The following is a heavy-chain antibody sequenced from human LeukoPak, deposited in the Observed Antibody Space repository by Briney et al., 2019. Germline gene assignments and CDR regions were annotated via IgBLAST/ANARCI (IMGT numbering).Heavy chain of an antibody. V-gene: IGHV4-4*09. CDR1: GGSISSYY. Sequence: SETLSLTCTVSGGSISSYYWSWIRQPPGKGLEWIGYIYTSGSTNYTPSLKSGVTISVDTSKNQFSLKLSSVTAAHTAVYYCARLVTHSSSLWCYYYYMDVWGKGTTVTVSS. J-gene: IGHJ6*03. CDR2: IYTSGST. CDR3: ARLVTHSSSLWCYYYYMDV. D-gene: IGHD6-6*01.